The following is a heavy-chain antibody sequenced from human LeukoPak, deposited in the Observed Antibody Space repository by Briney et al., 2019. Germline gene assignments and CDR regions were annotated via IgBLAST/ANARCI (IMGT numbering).Heavy chain of an antibody. Sequence: TGGSLRLSCAASGFTFSSYGMHWVRQAPGKGLEWVAFIRYDGSNKYYADSVKGRFTISRDNSKSTLYLQMNSLRAEDTAVYYCAKDRLVGRGVYFDHWGQGTLVTVSS. D-gene: IGHD1-26*01. CDR3: AKDRLVGRGVYFDH. J-gene: IGHJ4*02. V-gene: IGHV3-30*02. CDR2: IRYDGSNK. CDR1: GFTFSSYG.